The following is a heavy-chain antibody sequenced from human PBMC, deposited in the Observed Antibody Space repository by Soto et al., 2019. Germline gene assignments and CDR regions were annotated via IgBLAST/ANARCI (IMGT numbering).Heavy chain of an antibody. CDR2: TRSKAHSYTT. Sequence: EVQLVESGGGLVQPGGSLRLSCAASGFTFSDHYMDWVRQAPGKGLEWVGRTRSKAHSYTTEYAASVKGRFTISRDDSKNSLYLQMNSLKTEDTAVYCCVRGGSYSPFDYWGQGTLVTVSS. V-gene: IGHV3-72*01. CDR3: VRGGSYSPFDY. D-gene: IGHD1-26*01. J-gene: IGHJ4*02. CDR1: GFTFSDHY.